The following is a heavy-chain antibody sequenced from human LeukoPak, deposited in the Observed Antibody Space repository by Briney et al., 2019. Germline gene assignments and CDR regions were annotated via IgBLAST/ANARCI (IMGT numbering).Heavy chain of an antibody. CDR3: ARLRGDSYGYDYYYYGMDV. CDR2: INPNSGGT. Sequence: ASVKVSCKASGYTFTGYYIHWVRQAPGQGLEWMGRINPNSGGTNSAQKFQGRVTMTRNTSISTAYMELSSLRSEDTAVYYCARLRGDSYGYDYYYYGMDVWGQGTTVTVSS. D-gene: IGHD5-18*01. CDR1: GYTFTGYY. V-gene: IGHV1-2*06. J-gene: IGHJ6*02.